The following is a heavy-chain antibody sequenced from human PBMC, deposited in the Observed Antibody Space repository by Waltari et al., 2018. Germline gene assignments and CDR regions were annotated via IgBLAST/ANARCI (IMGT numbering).Heavy chain of an antibody. Sequence: QVQLVQSGAEVKKAGASVKVSCTTSGYTFTNFDVNWVRLAPGQGFEWMGALIPKSGKAVVGQMFQGRFSMTRDISINTAYMELSGLTSADTAFYYCAISEYSSGFDSWGQGTHVTVSS. CDR3: AISEYSSGFDS. J-gene: IGHJ4*01. CDR2: LIPKSGKA. CDR1: GYTFTNFD. V-gene: IGHV1-8*01. D-gene: IGHD6-19*01.